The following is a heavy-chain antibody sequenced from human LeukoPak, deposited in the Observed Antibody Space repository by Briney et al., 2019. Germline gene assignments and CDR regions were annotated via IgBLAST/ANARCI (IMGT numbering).Heavy chain of an antibody. CDR1: GYTFTSYY. Sequence: ASVKVSCKASGYTFTSYYMHWVRQAPGQGLEWMGIINPSGGSTSYAQKFQGRVTMTRDTSTSTVYMELSSLRSEDTAVYYCARGSSITIFGVVIFPDAFDIWGQGTMVTVSS. J-gene: IGHJ3*02. CDR3: ARGSSITIFGVVIFPDAFDI. D-gene: IGHD3-3*01. CDR2: INPSGGST. V-gene: IGHV1-46*01.